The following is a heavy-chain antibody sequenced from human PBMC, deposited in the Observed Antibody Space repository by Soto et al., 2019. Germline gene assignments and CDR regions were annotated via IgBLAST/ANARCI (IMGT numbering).Heavy chain of an antibody. D-gene: IGHD3-22*01. V-gene: IGHV4-59*01. CDR2: IYYSGST. Sequence: SETLSLTCTVSGGSISSYYWSWIRQPPGKGLEWIGYIYYSGSTNYNPSLKSRVTISVDTSKNQFSLKLSSVTAPGDYYDSSGYYRPFDYWGQGTLVTVSS. CDR3: GYYRPFDY. J-gene: IGHJ4*02. CDR1: GGSISSYY.